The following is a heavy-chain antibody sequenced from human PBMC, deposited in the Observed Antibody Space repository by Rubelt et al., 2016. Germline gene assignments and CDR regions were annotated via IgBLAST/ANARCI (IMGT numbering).Heavy chain of an antibody. CDR3: ARLSITIFGVVVYYYGMDV. CDR2: MNPNSGNT. CDR1: GHTFTSYD. Sequence: QVQLVQSGAEVKKPGASVKVSCKASGHTFTSYDINWVRQATGQGLEWMGWMNPNSGNTGYAQKFQGRVTMTRNTSISTAYMGLSSLRSEDTAVYYCARLSITIFGVVVYYYGMDVWGQGTTVTVSS. J-gene: IGHJ6*02. D-gene: IGHD3-3*01. V-gene: IGHV1-8*01.